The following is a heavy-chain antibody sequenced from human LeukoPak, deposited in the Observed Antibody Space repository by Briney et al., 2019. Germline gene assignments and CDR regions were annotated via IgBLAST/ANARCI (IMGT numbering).Heavy chain of an antibody. CDR1: GGSISSYY. J-gene: IGHJ4*02. V-gene: IGHV4-59*08. D-gene: IGHD4-17*01. CDR2: IYYSGSI. Sequence: SETLSLTCNVSGGSISSYYWSWIRQPPGKGLEWIGYIYYSGSINYNPSLKSRVTFSVDTSKNQFSLKLTSVTAADTAVYYCARRRAYGYFDYWGQGTLVTVSS. CDR3: ARRRAYGYFDY.